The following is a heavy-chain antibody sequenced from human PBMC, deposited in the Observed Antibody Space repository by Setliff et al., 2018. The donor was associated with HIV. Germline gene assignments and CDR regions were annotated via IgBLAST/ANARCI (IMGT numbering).Heavy chain of an antibody. D-gene: IGHD2-2*01. CDR1: GYTFTSYY. Sequence: GASVKVSCKASGYTFTSYYMHWVRQAPGQGLEWMGIINPSGGSTSYAQKFQGRVTMTRDTSTSTVYMELSSLRSEDTAVYYCARAYDRYCSSTSCYEWFDPWGQGILVTVSS. V-gene: IGHV1-46*01. CDR3: ARAYDRYCSSTSCYEWFDP. J-gene: IGHJ5*02. CDR2: INPSGGST.